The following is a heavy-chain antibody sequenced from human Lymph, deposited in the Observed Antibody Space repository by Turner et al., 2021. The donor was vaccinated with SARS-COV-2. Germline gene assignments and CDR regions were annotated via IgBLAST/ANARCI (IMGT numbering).Heavy chain of an antibody. D-gene: IGHD2-21*02. V-gene: IGHV3-21*01. Sequence: EVQLVESGGGLVKPGGYLRLPCAASGFTFSSYSMNWVRQAPGKGLEWVSSITFTSSYIYYADSVKGRFTISRDNAKNSLYLQMNSLRAEDTAVYYCARGPPDFPYYFDYWGQGTLVTVSS. CDR2: ITFTSSYI. CDR3: ARGPPDFPYYFDY. J-gene: IGHJ4*02. CDR1: GFTFSSYS.